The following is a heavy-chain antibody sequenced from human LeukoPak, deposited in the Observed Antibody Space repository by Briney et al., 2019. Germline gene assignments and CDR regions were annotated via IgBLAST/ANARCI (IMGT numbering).Heavy chain of an antibody. CDR2: IHTSGST. V-gene: IGHV4-4*07. D-gene: IGHD3-10*01. CDR3: ARDMYYYGSGSYRFDY. CDR1: GVSISSYY. Sequence: TSETLSLTCTVSGVSISSYYWSWIRQPAGKGLEWIGRIHTSGSTNYNPSLKSRVTMSVDTSKNQFSLKLSSVTAADTAVYYCARDMYYYGSGSYRFDYWGQGTLVTVSS. J-gene: IGHJ4*02.